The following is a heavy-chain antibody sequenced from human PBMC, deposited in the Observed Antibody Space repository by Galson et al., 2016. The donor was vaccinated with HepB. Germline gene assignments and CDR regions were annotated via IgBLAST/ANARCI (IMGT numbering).Heavy chain of an antibody. D-gene: IGHD3-3*01. V-gene: IGHV3-33*05. CDR1: GFTFNTYG. J-gene: IGHJ4*02. CDR2: ISYDGSNK. Sequence: SLRLSCAASGFTFNTYGMHWVRQAPGKGLEWVAVISYDGSNKYYADSVKGRFTISRDNFKKTLYLQMNSLRAEDTAVYYCARDIGDLCSVYSPHFDYWGQGTLVTVSS. CDR3: ARDIGDLCSVYSPHFDY.